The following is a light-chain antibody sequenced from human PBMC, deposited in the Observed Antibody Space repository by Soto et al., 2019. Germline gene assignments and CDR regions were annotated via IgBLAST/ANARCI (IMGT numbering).Light chain of an antibody. V-gene: IGLV2-14*01. CDR3: SSYTSSSTPLCV. J-gene: IGLJ1*01. CDR1: RSDVGGYNY. Sequence: QSALTQPASVSGSPGQSITISCTGTRSDVGGYNYVSWYQQHPGKAPKLMIYEVSNRPSGVSNRFSGSKSGNTASLTISGLQAEDEADYYCSSYTSSSTPLCVFGTGTKVTVL. CDR2: EVS.